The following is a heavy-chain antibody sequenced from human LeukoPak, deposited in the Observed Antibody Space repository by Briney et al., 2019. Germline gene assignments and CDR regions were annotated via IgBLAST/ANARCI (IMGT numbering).Heavy chain of an antibody. V-gene: IGHV4-39*07. J-gene: IGHJ5*02. CDR3: ARGGLGYCSSTSCPLGRRFDP. CDR2: IYYSGST. D-gene: IGHD2-2*01. CDR1: GGSISSSSYY. Sequence: SETLSLTCTVSGGSISSSSYYWGWIRQPPGKGLEWIGSIYYSGSTYYNPSLKSRVTISVDTSKNQFSLKLSSVTAADTAVYYCARGGLGYCSSTSCPLGRRFDPWGQETLVTVSS.